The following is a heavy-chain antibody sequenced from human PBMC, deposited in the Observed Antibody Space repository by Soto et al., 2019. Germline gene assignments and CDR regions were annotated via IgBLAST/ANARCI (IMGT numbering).Heavy chain of an antibody. Sequence: QVQLVQSGAEVKKPGSSVKISCMASGDTFRSYAIGWVRQAPGQGLEWMGGLIPIFGTPTYAPSFQGRLTLNADAPSNTAYMELSSLRSVDTALYFCARGSITSRGVDVPSYFDYWGQGTLVAVSS. J-gene: IGHJ4*02. CDR1: GDTFRSYA. V-gene: IGHV1-69*01. CDR3: ARGSITSRGVDVPSYFDY. D-gene: IGHD3-22*01. CDR2: LIPIFGTP.